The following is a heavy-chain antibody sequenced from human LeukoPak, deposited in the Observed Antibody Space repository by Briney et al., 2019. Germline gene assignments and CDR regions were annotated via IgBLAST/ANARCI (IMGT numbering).Heavy chain of an antibody. J-gene: IGHJ4*02. D-gene: IGHD3-9*01. V-gene: IGHV1-2*02. CDR3: ARALRTNILATDY. CDR2: INPNSGGA. CDR1: GYMFTGHF. Sequence: ASVKVSCKASGYMFTGHFLHWVRLAPGQGLEWMGWINPNSGGANYAQKFQGRVTMTGDTSISTAYMELTRLRSDDTAMYYCARALRTNILATDYWGQGTLVTVSS.